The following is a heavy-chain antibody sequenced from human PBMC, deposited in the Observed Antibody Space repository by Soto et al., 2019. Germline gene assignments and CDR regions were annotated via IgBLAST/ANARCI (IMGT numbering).Heavy chain of an antibody. J-gene: IGHJ5*02. V-gene: IGHV4-59*12. CDR1: GGSISSYY. CDR3: ARAYYDRSGYRLDP. Sequence: SEALSLTCTVSGGSISSYYWSWIRQPPGKGLEWIGYIYHSESTNYNPSLKSRVTISVDTSKNQFSLKLTSVTAADTAVYYCARAYYDRSGYRLDPWGRGTLVTVSS. D-gene: IGHD3-22*01. CDR2: IYHSEST.